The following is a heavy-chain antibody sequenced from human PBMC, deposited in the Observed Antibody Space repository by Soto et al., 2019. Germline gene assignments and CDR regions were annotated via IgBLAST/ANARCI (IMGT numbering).Heavy chain of an antibody. V-gene: IGHV3-30*03. CDR3: SRGTYYPKSSGLHADY. CDR2: ISSDGHHQ. J-gene: IGHJ4*02. Sequence: QVQLVESGGGEVQPGGSLRVSCETSGFSFNDYAMYWVRQAPGQGLEWVAIISSDGHHQFYLDNLRGRFTVSRDNSKNTLYLQMNSLRPEDRAVYYCSRGTYYPKSSGLHADYWGAGTVVTVSS. CDR1: GFSFNDYA. D-gene: IGHD3-22*01.